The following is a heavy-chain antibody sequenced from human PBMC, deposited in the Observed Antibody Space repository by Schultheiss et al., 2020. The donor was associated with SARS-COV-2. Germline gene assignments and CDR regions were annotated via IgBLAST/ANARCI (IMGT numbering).Heavy chain of an antibody. CDR1: GGSFSGYY. V-gene: IGHV4-34*01. CDR3: ARDGKSGLN. CDR2: IYHSGST. Sequence: SETLSLTCAVYGGSFSGYYWSWIRQPPGKGLEWIGSIYHSGSTYYNPSLKSRVTISVDTSKNQFSLKLSSVTAADTAVYYCARDGKSGLNWGQGTLVTVS. J-gene: IGHJ4*02. D-gene: IGHD3-10*01.